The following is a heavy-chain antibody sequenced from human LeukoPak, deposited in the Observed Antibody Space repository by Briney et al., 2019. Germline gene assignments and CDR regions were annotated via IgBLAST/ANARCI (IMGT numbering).Heavy chain of an antibody. CDR3: AANSADYNTLGSSYKV. CDR2: INHSGST. Sequence: PSETLSLTCTVSGGSISSYYWSWIRQPPGKGLEWIGEINHSGSTNYNPSLKSRVTISVDTSKNHFSLKLSSVTAADTAVYYCAANSADYNTLGSSYKVWGQGTLVTVSS. D-gene: IGHD3-10*01. CDR1: GGSISSYY. V-gene: IGHV4-34*01. J-gene: IGHJ4*02.